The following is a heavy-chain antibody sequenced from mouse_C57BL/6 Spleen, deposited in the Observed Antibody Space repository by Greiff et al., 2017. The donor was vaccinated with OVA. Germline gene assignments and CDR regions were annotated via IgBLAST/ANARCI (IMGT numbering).Heavy chain of an antibody. J-gene: IGHJ1*03. D-gene: IGHD1-1*01. V-gene: IGHV1-55*01. CDR3: ARDKGYYGSSYGYFDV. Sequence: QVQLKQPGAELVKPGASVKMSCKASGYTFTSYWITWVKQRPGQGLEWIGDIYPGSGSTNYNEKFKSKATLTVDTSSSTAYMQLSSLTSEDSAVYYCARDKGYYGSSYGYFDVWGTGTTVTVSS. CDR2: IYPGSGST. CDR1: GYTFTSYW.